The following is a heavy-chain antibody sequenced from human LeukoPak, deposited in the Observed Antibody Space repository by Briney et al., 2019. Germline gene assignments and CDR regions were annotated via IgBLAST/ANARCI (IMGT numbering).Heavy chain of an antibody. CDR1: GYTFTGYY. CDR2: INPNSGGT. V-gene: IGHV1-2*02. Sequence: ASVKVSCKASGYTFTGYYMHWVRQAPGQGLEWMGWINPNSGGTNYAQKFQGRVTMTRDTSISTAYMELTSLRSDGTAVYYCARVGPYDSTAFDYWGQGTLVTVSS. D-gene: IGHD3-3*01. J-gene: IGHJ4*02. CDR3: ARVGPYDSTAFDY.